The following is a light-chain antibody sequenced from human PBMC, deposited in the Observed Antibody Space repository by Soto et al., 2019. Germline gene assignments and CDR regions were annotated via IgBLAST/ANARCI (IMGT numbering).Light chain of an antibody. CDR3: GTWDSSLSAVV. Sequence: QSVLTQPPSVSAAPGQKVTISCSGSSSNIGNNYVSWYQQLPGTAPKLLIYDNNKRPSGIPDRFSGSKSGTSATLGITGLQTRDEADYYCGTWDSSLSAVVFGTGTKVXVL. J-gene: IGLJ1*01. CDR1: SSNIGNNY. V-gene: IGLV1-51*01. CDR2: DNN.